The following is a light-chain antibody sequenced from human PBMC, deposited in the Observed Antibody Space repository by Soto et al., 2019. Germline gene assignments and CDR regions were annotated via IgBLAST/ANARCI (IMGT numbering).Light chain of an antibody. CDR2: DVT. Sequence: QSALTQPRSVSGSPGQSVTISCTGTSSDVGVYNYVSWYQQHPGQAPKLMIYDVTKRPSGVPDRFSGSKSGNTASLTVSGLQTEDEADYFCSSYAGTSTLDVVFGGGTKVTVL. J-gene: IGLJ2*01. CDR1: SSDVGVYNY. V-gene: IGLV2-11*01. CDR3: SSYAGTSTLDVV.